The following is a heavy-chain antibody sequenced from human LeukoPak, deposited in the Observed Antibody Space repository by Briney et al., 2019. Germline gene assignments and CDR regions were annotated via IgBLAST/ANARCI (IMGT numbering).Heavy chain of an antibody. Sequence: PSETLSLTCAVYGGSFSGYYWSWIRQPPGKGLEWIGEINHSGSTNYNPSLKSRVTISVDTSKNQFSLRLSSVTAADTAVYYCARVGVGSWWGGDVWGKGTTVTVSS. CDR1: GGSFSGYY. D-gene: IGHD6-13*01. V-gene: IGHV4-34*01. J-gene: IGHJ6*04. CDR2: INHSGST. CDR3: ARVGVGSWWGGDV.